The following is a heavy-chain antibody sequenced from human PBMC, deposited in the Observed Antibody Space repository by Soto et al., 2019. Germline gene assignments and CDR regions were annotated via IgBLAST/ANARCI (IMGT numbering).Heavy chain of an antibody. D-gene: IGHD3-3*01. Sequence: QLQLQESGPGLVKPSETLSLTCTVSGGSISSSSYYWGWIRQPPGKGLEWIGSIYYSGSTYYNPSLKRGVTISVDTSKTQFPLKRSPVTAADTAVYYCARPGGRHDLWSGYMDVWGQGTTVTVSS. CDR1: GGSISSSSYY. J-gene: IGHJ6*02. V-gene: IGHV4-39*01. CDR3: ARPGGRHDLWSGYMDV. CDR2: IYYSGST.